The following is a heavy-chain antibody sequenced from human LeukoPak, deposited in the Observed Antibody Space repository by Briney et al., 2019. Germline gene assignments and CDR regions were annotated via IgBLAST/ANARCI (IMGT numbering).Heavy chain of an antibody. Sequence: SETLSLTCTVSGDSISSTHYYWAWIRQAPGKGLEWIGNTYYSGSPSYNPSLKSRVTIYVDTSQNQLSLKLSSVTAADTAVYYCARVHYGDYAMGAFDIWGQGTMVTVSS. CDR3: ARVHYGDYAMGAFDI. V-gene: IGHV4-39*07. D-gene: IGHD4-17*01. CDR1: GDSISSTHYY. J-gene: IGHJ3*02. CDR2: TYYSGSP.